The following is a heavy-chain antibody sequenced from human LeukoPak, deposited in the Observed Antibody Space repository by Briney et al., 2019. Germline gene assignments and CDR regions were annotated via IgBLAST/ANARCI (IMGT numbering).Heavy chain of an antibody. CDR2: IYYSGTT. V-gene: IGHV4-59*01. CDR1: GGSISTYY. CDR3: ARGGGYSSGLSY. Sequence: SETLSLTCTVSGGSISTYYWSWIRQPPGKGLEWIGYIYYSGTTNYNPSLKSRVTISVDTSKNQFSLKLSSVTAADTAVYYCARGGGYSSGLSYWGQGALVTVSS. D-gene: IGHD6-19*01. J-gene: IGHJ4*02.